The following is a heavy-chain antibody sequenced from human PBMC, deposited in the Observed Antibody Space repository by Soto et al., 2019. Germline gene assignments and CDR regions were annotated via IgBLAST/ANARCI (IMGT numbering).Heavy chain of an antibody. D-gene: IGHD6-13*01. CDR1: GYSFTSYW. CDR2: IDPSDSYT. J-gene: IGHJ6*02. V-gene: IGHV5-10-1*01. Sequence: GESLKISCKGSGYSFTSYWISWVHQMPGKGLEWMGRIDPSDSYTNYSPSFQGHVTISADKSISTAYLQWSSLKASDTAMYYCVSLLAAAGGMDVWGQGTTVTVSS. CDR3: VSLLAAAGGMDV.